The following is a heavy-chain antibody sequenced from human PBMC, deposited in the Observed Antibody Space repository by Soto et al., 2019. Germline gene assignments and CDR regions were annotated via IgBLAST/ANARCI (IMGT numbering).Heavy chain of an antibody. D-gene: IGHD5-12*01. CDR3: ARGQEGWLRGLAFDY. J-gene: IGHJ4*02. Sequence: SETLSLTCTVSGGSISSYYWSWIRQPPGKGLEWIGYIYYSGSTNYNPSLKSQVTISVDTSKNQFSLKLSSVTAADTAVYYCARGQEGWLRGLAFDYWGQGTLVTVSS. CDR1: GGSISSYY. CDR2: IYYSGST. V-gene: IGHV4-59*08.